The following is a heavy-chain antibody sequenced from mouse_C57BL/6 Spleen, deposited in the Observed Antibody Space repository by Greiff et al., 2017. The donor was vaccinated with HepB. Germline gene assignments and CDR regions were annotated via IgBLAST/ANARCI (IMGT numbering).Heavy chain of an antibody. Sequence: QVQLQQSGAELVRPGASVKLSCKASGYTFTDYYINWVKQRPGQGLEWIARIYPGSGNTYYNEKFKGKATLTAEKSSSTAYMQLSSLTSEDSAVYFCARWEGPFAYWGQGTLVTVSA. CDR3: ARWEGPFAY. D-gene: IGHD3-3*01. CDR2: IYPGSGNT. CDR1: GYTFTDYY. J-gene: IGHJ3*01. V-gene: IGHV1-76*01.